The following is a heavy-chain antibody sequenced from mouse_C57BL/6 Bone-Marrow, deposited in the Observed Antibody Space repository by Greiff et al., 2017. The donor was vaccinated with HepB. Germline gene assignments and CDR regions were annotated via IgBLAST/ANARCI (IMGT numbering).Heavy chain of an antibody. V-gene: IGHV1-22*01. Sequence: VQLQQSGPELVKPGASVKMSCKASGYTFTDYNMHWVKQSHGKSLEWIGYINPNNGGTSYNQKFKGKATLTVNKSSSTAYMELRSLTSEDSAVYYCARSPSYYYGSSSLAYWGQGTLVTVSA. D-gene: IGHD1-1*01. J-gene: IGHJ3*01. CDR3: ARSPSYYYGSSSLAY. CDR2: INPNNGGT. CDR1: GYTFTDYN.